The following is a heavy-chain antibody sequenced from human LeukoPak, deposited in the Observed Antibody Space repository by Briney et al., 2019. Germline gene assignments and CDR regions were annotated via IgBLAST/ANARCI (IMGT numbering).Heavy chain of an antibody. J-gene: IGHJ5*02. V-gene: IGHV1-8*01. CDR2: MNPNSGNT. CDR3: ARALARGVRGVRRWFDP. CDR1: GYTFTSYD. Sequence: APVKVSCKASGYTFTSYDINWVRQATGQGLEWMGWMNPNSGNTGYAQKFQGRVTMTRNTSISTAYMELSSLRSEDTAVYYCARALARGVRGVRRWFDPWGQGTLVTVSS. D-gene: IGHD3-10*01.